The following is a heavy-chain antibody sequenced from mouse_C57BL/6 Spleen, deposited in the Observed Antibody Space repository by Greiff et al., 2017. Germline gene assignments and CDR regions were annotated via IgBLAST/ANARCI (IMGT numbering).Heavy chain of an antibody. V-gene: IGHV1-59*01. Sequence: QVQLQQSGAELVRPGTSVKLSCTASGYTFTSYWMHWVKQRPGQGLEWIGVIDPSDSYTNYNQKFKGKATLTVDTSSSTAYMQLSSLTCEDSAVYYCARSTGTRAMDYWGQGTSVTVSS. J-gene: IGHJ4*01. CDR2: IDPSDSYT. D-gene: IGHD4-1*02. CDR3: ARSTGTRAMDY. CDR1: GYTFTSYW.